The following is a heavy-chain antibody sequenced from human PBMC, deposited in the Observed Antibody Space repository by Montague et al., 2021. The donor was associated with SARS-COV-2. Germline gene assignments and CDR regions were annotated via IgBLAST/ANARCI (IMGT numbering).Heavy chain of an antibody. CDR2: IYHSGTT. CDR3: ARVSSTALRGVIKTSGYYALDV. CDR1: GGSIRRSY. J-gene: IGHJ6*02. V-gene: IGHV4-4*09. Sequence: SETLSLTCSVSGGSIRRSYWTWIRQAPEKGLEWIGYIYHSGTTKYNPALQSRVTISVDTAKNQFSLNSTSVTAADTAVYYCARVSSTALRGVIKTSGYYALDVWGHGTTVRVSS. D-gene: IGHD3-10*01.